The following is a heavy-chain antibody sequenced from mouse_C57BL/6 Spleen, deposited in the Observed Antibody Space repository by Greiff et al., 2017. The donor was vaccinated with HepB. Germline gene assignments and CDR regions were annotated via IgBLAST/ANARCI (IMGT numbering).Heavy chain of an antibody. CDR2: FYPGSGSI. V-gene: IGHV1-62-2*01. Sequence: VQVVESGAELVKPGASVKLSCKASGYTFTEYTIHWVKQRSGQGLEWIGWFYPGSGSIKYNEKFKDKATLTADKSSSTVYMELSRLTSEDSAVYFCARHESPHYYGSSPFDYWGQGTTLTVSS. CDR3: ARHESPHYYGSSPFDY. D-gene: IGHD1-1*01. J-gene: IGHJ2*01. CDR1: GYTFTEYT.